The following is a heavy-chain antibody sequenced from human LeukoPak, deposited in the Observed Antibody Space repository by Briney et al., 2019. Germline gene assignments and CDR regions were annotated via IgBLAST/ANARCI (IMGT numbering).Heavy chain of an antibody. CDR3: ATDLRPYSEQTHH. Sequence: GGSLRLSCAASGLTSRDYAMGWVRQAPGKGLEWVSSISSSGANTYYADSVKGRFTLSRDNSKNMLYLQMSSLKVEDTAIYYCATDLRPYSEQTHHWGQGTLVTVSS. D-gene: IGHD4-11*01. J-gene: IGHJ4*01. CDR1: GLTSRDYA. V-gene: IGHV3-23*01. CDR2: ISSSGANT.